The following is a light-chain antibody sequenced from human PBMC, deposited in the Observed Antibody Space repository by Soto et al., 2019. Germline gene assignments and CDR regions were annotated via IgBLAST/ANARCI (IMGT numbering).Light chain of an antibody. CDR3: CSDAGDRTPYV. V-gene: IGLV2-23*01. CDR2: EGT. Sequence: QSALTQPASVSGSPGQSITISCTGTSSDVGSYNFVSWYQQYPGKAPKVIIYEGTKRPSGVSNRFSGSKSGNTASLTICGLQAEDEADYYCCSDAGDRTPYVFGTGTKVTV. J-gene: IGLJ1*01. CDR1: SSDVGSYNF.